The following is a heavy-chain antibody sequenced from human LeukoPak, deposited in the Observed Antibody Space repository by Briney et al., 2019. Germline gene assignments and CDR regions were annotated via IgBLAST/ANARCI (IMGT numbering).Heavy chain of an antibody. CDR3: ARVGDNIGWA. J-gene: IGHJ5*02. Sequence: SETLSLTCTVSGGSMTSGAYYWGWVRQPPGKGLEWIGSIYHTGSTHYRPSLRSRITMSVDTSKNHFSLRLTSVTAADTAVYYCARVGDNIGWAWGQGTLVTVSS. V-gene: IGHV4-39*02. CDR2: IYHTGST. CDR1: GGSMTSGAYY. D-gene: IGHD3-10*01.